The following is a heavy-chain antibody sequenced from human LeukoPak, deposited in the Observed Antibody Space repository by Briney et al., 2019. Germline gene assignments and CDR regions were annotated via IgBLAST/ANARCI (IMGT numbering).Heavy chain of an antibody. CDR3: AREGYGSGTNGGY. D-gene: IGHD3-10*01. Sequence: PGGSLRLSCAASGFTVSSNYMSWVRQAPGKGLEWVSVIYSGGSTYYADSVKGRLTISRDNSKNTLYLQMNSLRAEDTAVYYCAREGYGSGTNGGYWGQGTLVTVSS. CDR1: GFTVSSNY. V-gene: IGHV3-53*01. J-gene: IGHJ4*02. CDR2: IYSGGST.